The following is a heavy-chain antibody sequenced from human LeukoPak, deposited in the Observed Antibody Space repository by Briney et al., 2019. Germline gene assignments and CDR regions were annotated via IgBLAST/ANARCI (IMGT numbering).Heavy chain of an antibody. CDR2: ISGSGLST. CDR3: ATTRGSSFDY. CDR1: GFTFYDYG. D-gene: IGHD3-10*01. V-gene: IGHV3-23*01. Sequence: GGSLRLSCAASGFTFYDYGMTWVRQAPGKGLEWVSTISGSGLSTYYADSVKGRFTISRDNSKNTLYLQMNSLRAEDTAVYYCATTRGSSFDYWGQGTLVTVSS. J-gene: IGHJ4*02.